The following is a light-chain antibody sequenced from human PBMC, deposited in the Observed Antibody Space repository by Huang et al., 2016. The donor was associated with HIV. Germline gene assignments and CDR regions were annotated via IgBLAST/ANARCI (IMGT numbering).Light chain of an antibody. CDR2: AAS. CDR1: QSISTN. J-gene: IGKJ1*01. CDR3: LQYNTWPKT. V-gene: IGKV3-15*01. Sequence: TEMTQFPATLSVSPGESATLSCRASQSISTNRAWYQQKPGHAPRLLIYAASTRATGVPGRFVGSGSGTEFTLTIRSLQSEDFAIYYCLQYNTWPKTFGQGTKVDFK.